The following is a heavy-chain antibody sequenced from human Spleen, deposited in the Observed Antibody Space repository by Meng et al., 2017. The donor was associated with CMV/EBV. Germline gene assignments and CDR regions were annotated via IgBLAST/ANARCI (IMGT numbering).Heavy chain of an antibody. Sequence: GESLNISCAASEFTFSSYAMSWVRQAPGRGLAWVSAITASGGSTYYADSVKGRFTISRDNDKNSLYLQMNSLRVEYTAIYYCARDYYGYDTFDYWGQGTQFTVSS. D-gene: IGHD5-12*01. J-gene: IGHJ4*02. CDR1: EFTFSSYA. CDR3: ARDYYGYDTFDY. CDR2: ITASGGST. V-gene: IGHV3-23*01.